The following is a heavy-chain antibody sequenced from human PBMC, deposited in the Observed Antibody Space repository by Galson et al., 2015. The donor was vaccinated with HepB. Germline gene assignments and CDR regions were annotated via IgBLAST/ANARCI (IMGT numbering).Heavy chain of an antibody. CDR1: GYTFTNYG. CDR2: ISGYNGNT. CDR3: ARPARGRYYFDY. V-gene: IGHV1-18*01. D-gene: IGHD3-10*01. J-gene: IGHJ4*02. Sequence: SVKVSCKASGYTFTNYGINWVRQAPGQGLEWMGWISGYNGNTNYAQKFQGRVTMTTDTNTRTAYMELRSLRSDDTAVYYCARPARGRYYFDYWGQATLVTVSS.